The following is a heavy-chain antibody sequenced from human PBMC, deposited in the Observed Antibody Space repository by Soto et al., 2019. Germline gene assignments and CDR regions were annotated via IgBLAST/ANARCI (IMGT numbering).Heavy chain of an antibody. Sequence: GASVKVSCKASGGTFSSYAISWVRQAPGQGLEWMGGIIPIFGTANYAQKFQGRVTITRDTSASTAYMELSSLRSEDTAVYYCARPYYYGSGSHRVMDVWGQGTTVTVSS. CDR2: IIPIFGTA. V-gene: IGHV1-69*05. D-gene: IGHD3-10*01. CDR1: GGTFSSYA. J-gene: IGHJ6*02. CDR3: ARPYYYGSGSHRVMDV.